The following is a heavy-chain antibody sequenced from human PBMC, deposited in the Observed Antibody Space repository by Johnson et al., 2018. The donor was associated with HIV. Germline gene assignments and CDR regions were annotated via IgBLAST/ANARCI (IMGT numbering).Heavy chain of an antibody. V-gene: IGHV3-20*04. CDR1: GFTFDDYG. CDR3: TTSHPWEQGVGGAFDI. Sequence: VQLVESGGGVVRPGGSLRLSCAASGFTFDDYGMSWVRQAPGKGLEWVSGINWNGGSTGYADSVKGRFTISRDNAKNSLYLQMNSLRAEDTAVYYCTTSHPWEQGVGGAFDIWGQGTMVTVSS. J-gene: IGHJ3*02. D-gene: IGHD1-26*01. CDR2: INWNGGST.